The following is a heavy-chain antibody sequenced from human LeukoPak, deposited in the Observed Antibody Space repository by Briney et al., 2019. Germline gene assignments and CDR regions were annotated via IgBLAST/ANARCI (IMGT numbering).Heavy chain of an antibody. CDR3: ARHMVVAATLSWFDP. CDR1: GGSISGSSYY. J-gene: IGHJ5*02. D-gene: IGHD2-15*01. Sequence: SETLSLTCTVSGGSISGSSYYWGWIRQPPGKGLEWIGSIYYSGSTYYNPSLKSRVTISVDTSKNQFSLKLSSVTAADTAVYYCARHMVVAATLSWFDPWGQGTLVTVSS. V-gene: IGHV4-39*01. CDR2: IYYSGST.